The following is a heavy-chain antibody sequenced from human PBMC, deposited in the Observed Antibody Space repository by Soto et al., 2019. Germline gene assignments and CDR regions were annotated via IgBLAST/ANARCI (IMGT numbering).Heavy chain of an antibody. J-gene: IGHJ3*02. CDR2: ISYDGSNK. V-gene: IGHV3-30-3*01. D-gene: IGHD6-13*01. CDR1: GFTFISYA. CDR3: ARDPGSSWPPNAFDI. Sequence: GGSLRLSCAASGFTFISYAMHWVRQAQGKGLEWVAVISYDGSNKYYADSVKGRFTISRDNSKNTLYLQMNSLRAEDTAVYYCARDPGSSWPPNAFDIWGQGTMVTVSS.